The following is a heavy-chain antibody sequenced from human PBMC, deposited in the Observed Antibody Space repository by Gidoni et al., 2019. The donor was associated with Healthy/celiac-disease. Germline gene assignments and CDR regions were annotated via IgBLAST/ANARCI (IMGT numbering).Heavy chain of an antibody. D-gene: IGHD3-22*01. CDR1: GGTFSSYA. CDR2: IIPIFGTA. V-gene: IGHV1-69*01. J-gene: IGHJ6*02. CDR3: ARDDRPDDSSGYVWYYGMDV. Sequence: QVQLVQSGAEVKKPGSSVTVSCKASGGTFSSYAISWVRQAPGQGLEWMGGIIPIFGTANYAQKFQGRVTITADESTSTAYMELSSLRSEDTAVYYCARDDRPDDSSGYVWYYGMDVWGQGTTVTVSS.